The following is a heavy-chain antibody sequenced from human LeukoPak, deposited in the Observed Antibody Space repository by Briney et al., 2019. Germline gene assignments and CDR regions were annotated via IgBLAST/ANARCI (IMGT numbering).Heavy chain of an antibody. CDR3: ARDSSGWSGKLDY. Sequence: GASVKVSCKASGYTFTSYAMNWVRQAPGQGLEWMGGIIPIFGTANYAQKFQGRVTITADESTSTAYMELSSLRSEDTAVYYCARDSSGWSGKLDYWGQGTLVTVSS. V-gene: IGHV1-69*13. CDR2: IIPIFGTA. D-gene: IGHD6-19*01. J-gene: IGHJ4*02. CDR1: GYTFTSYA.